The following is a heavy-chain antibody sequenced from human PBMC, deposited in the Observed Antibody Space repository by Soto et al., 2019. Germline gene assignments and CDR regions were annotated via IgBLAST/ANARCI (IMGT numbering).Heavy chain of an antibody. V-gene: IGHV1-69*08. Sequence: QVQLVQSGAEVKKPGSSVKVSCKASGGTFSSYTISWVRQAPGQGLEWMGRIIPILGIANYAQKFQGRVTITADKSTSTAYMELSSLRSEDTAVYYCAREQRIAVAGMMRVNWFDPWGQGTLVTVS. CDR1: GGTFSSYT. J-gene: IGHJ5*02. D-gene: IGHD6-19*01. CDR3: AREQRIAVAGMMRVNWFDP. CDR2: IIPILGIA.